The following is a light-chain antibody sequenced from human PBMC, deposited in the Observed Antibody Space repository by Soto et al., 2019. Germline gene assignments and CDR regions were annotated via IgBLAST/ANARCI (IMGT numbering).Light chain of an antibody. CDR3: QRQSNWSSWT. V-gene: IGKV3-11*01. J-gene: IGKJ1*01. Sequence: EIVLTQSPATLSSSPGERATLSCRASQSVSSYLAWYQQKPGQAPRLLIYDASNRASGIPARFSGSGSGPDFTLTISSLEPEAFAVDYCQRQSNWSSWTFGQGTKVEIK. CDR1: QSVSSY. CDR2: DAS.